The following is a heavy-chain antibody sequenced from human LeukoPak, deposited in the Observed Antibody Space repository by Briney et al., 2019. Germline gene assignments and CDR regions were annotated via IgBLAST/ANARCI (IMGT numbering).Heavy chain of an antibody. CDR1: GGTFSSYA. Sequence: GASVKVSCKASGGTFSSYAISWVRQAPGQGLEWMGRIIPILGIANYAQKFQGRVTISADKSTSTAYMELSSLRSEDTAVYYCARACSGGSCYDSDYYGMDVWGQGTTVTVSS. J-gene: IGHJ6*02. CDR2: IIPILGIA. V-gene: IGHV1-69*04. CDR3: ARACSGGSCYDSDYYGMDV. D-gene: IGHD2-15*01.